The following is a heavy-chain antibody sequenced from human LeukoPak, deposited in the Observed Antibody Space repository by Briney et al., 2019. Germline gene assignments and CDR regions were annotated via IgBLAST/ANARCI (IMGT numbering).Heavy chain of an antibody. Sequence: SETLSLTCTVSGGSISSGGYYWSWIRQHPRKGLEWIGYIYYSGSTYYNPSLKSRVTISVDTSKNQFSLKLSSVTAADTAVYYCARGPRLYSSSSAVWFDPWGQGTLVTVSS. CDR1: GGSISSGGYY. V-gene: IGHV4-31*03. J-gene: IGHJ5*02. CDR3: ARGPRLYSSSSAVWFDP. CDR2: IYYSGST. D-gene: IGHD6-6*01.